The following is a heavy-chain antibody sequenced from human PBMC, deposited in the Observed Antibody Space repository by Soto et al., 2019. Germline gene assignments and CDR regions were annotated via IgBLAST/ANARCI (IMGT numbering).Heavy chain of an antibody. V-gene: IGHV1-18*01. CDR1: GYTFTSYG. D-gene: IGHD3-3*01. CDR2: ISAYNGNT. J-gene: IGHJ4*02. Sequence: QVQLVQSGAEVKKPGASVKVSCKASGYTFTSYGISWVRQAPGQGLEWMGWISAYNGNTNYAQKLQGRVTMTTDTSTSTAYMELRSLRSDDTAVYYCAREGPAYYDFWGGYSRAYYFDYWGQGTLVTVSS. CDR3: AREGPAYYDFWGGYSRAYYFDY.